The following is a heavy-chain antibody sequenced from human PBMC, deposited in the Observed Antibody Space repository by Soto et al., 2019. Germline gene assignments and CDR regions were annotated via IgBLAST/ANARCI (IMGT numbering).Heavy chain of an antibody. Sequence: PGGSLRLSCAASGFTFSSYGMHWVRQAPGKGLEWVAVISYDGSNKYYADSVKGRFTISRDSSKNTLYLQMNSLRAEDTAVYYCAKLAEDIVVVVAATTGTDYWGQGTLVTVSS. CDR1: GFTFSSYG. D-gene: IGHD2-15*01. J-gene: IGHJ4*02. CDR2: ISYDGSNK. V-gene: IGHV3-30*18. CDR3: AKLAEDIVVVVAATTGTDY.